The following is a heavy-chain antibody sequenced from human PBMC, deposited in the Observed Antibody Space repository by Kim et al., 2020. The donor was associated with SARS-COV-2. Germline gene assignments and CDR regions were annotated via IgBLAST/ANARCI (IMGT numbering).Heavy chain of an antibody. CDR1: GYIFTDFW. CDR2: IYPGDSDT. V-gene: IGHV5-51*01. Sequence: GESLKISCKVSGYIFTDFWIGWVRQMPGKGLQWMGIIYPGDSDTKYSPSFQGQVSISADKSISTVYVQWSSLKASDTAMYYCARGLSSSGPFDFWGQGTL. CDR3: ARGLSSSGPFDF. D-gene: IGHD6-13*01. J-gene: IGHJ4*02.